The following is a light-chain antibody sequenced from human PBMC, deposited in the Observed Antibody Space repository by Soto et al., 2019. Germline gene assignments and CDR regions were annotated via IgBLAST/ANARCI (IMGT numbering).Light chain of an antibody. Sequence: EIVLTQSPATLSLFPGGRATLSCRASQSVRTYLAWYQQKPGQAPRLLISDASKKATGIPDRFSGSGSGTDFTLTISSLEAEDSAVYYCHQRSNWPRTFGGGSKVEIK. CDR3: HQRSNWPRT. CDR1: QSVRTY. V-gene: IGKV3-11*01. CDR2: DAS. J-gene: IGKJ4*01.